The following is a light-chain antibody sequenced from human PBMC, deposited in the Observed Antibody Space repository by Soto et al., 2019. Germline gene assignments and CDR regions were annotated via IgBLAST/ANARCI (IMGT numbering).Light chain of an antibody. CDR1: LTVSNNY. Sequence: EIVLTQSPGTLSLSPGERVTLSCSASLTVSNNYLAWYQQKHGQAPRLLIYGAFRRAAGIPDRFSGSRSGTDFTLTINRLKPEDFAVFYCQQYGGSPFTFGQGTK. J-gene: IGKJ2*01. CDR2: GAF. CDR3: QQYGGSPFT. V-gene: IGKV3-20*01.